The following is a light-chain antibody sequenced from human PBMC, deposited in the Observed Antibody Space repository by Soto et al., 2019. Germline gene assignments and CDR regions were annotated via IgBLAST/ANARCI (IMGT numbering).Light chain of an antibody. Sequence: QSALTQPASVSGSPGQSITISCTGTSSDIGGYNFVSWYQQYPGKAPKLLISEVTNRPSGVSNRFSGSKSGNTASLTISGLQAEDEAAYYCISYVSSRTPYLFGTGTKLTVL. CDR1: SSDIGGYNF. J-gene: IGLJ1*01. CDR2: EVT. V-gene: IGLV2-14*01. CDR3: ISYVSSRTPYL.